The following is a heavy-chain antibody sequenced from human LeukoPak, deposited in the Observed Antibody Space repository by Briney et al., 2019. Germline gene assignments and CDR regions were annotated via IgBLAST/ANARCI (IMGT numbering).Heavy chain of an antibody. CDR3: ARDLYSSGWYGYYYYMDV. D-gene: IGHD6-19*01. Sequence: PSETLSLTCTVSGGSISSYYWSWIRQPAGKGPEWIGRIYTSGSTNYNPSLKSRVTMSVDTSKNQFSLKLSSVTAADTAVYYCARDLYSSGWYGYYYYMDVWGKGTTVTVSS. CDR2: IYTSGST. V-gene: IGHV4-4*07. CDR1: GGSISSYY. J-gene: IGHJ6*03.